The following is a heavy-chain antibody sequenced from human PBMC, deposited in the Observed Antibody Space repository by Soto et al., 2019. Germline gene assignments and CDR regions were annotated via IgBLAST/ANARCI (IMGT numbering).Heavy chain of an antibody. J-gene: IGHJ6*03. CDR3: ARVPQLVGYFYYYMDV. Sequence: QVQLLQSGAEVKKPGASVKVSCKASGYTFTNYGITWVRQAPGQGLEWMGGIGAYNGDTHYTQRLQGRVTMTIDTSTSTGYMELRGLRSDDTAVYYCARVPQLVGYFYYYMDVWGRGTTVTVSS. CDR1: GYTFTNYG. V-gene: IGHV1-18*01. D-gene: IGHD6-6*01. CDR2: IGAYNGDT.